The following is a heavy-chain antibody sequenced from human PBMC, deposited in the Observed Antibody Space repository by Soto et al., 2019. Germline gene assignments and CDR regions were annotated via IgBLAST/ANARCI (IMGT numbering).Heavy chain of an antibody. D-gene: IGHD3-16*01. J-gene: IGHJ4*02. CDR3: ATGRGGLVNFDY. Sequence: RASVKVSCKVSGYTLTELSMHWVRQAPGRGLEWMGGFDPEDGETIYAQKFQGRVTMTEDTSTDTAYMELSSLRSEDTAVYYCATGRGGLVNFDYWGQGTLVTVSS. CDR1: GYTLTELS. V-gene: IGHV1-24*01. CDR2: FDPEDGET.